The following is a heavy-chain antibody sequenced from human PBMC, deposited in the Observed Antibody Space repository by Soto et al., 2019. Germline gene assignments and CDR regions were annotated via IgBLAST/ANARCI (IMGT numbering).Heavy chain of an antibody. D-gene: IGHD3-3*01. CDR3: VKDLPYYDFWSGYTRHYYGMDV. J-gene: IGHJ6*02. CDR2: ISSNGGSK. CDR1: GFPFSSYA. V-gene: IGHV3-64D*06. Sequence: GSLRLSCSASGFPFSSYAMHWVRQAPGKGLEYVSAISSNGGSKYYADSVKGRFTISRDNSKNTLYLQMSSLRAEDTAVYYCVKDLPYYDFWSGYTRHYYGMDVWGQGSTVTVAS.